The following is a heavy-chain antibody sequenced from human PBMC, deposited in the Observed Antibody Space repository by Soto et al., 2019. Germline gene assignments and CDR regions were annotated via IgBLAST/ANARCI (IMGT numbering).Heavy chain of an antibody. D-gene: IGHD2-15*01. J-gene: IGHJ3*02. V-gene: IGHV1-69*02. CDR2: IIPILGIA. CDR3: ASSPLAAKHRTHDAFDI. CDR1: GGTFSSYT. Sequence: GASVKVSCKASGGTFSSYTISWVRQAPGQGLEWMGRIIPILGIANYAQKFQGRVTITADKSTSTAYMELSSLRSEDTAVYYCASSPLAAKHRTHDAFDIWGQGTMVTVSS.